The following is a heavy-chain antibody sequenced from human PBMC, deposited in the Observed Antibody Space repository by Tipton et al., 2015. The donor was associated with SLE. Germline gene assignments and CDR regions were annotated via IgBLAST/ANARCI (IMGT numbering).Heavy chain of an antibody. Sequence: TLSLTCTVSGGSISTYCWSWIRQPPGRGLEWIGYIHYSGSADYNPSLKSRVTISLDTSKNQFSLEVRSVTAADTAVYYCVRLRSKVLIDYWGQGTLVTVSS. V-gene: IGHV4-59*12. CDR3: VRLRSKVLIDY. D-gene: IGHD2-8*01. J-gene: IGHJ4*02. CDR1: GGSISTYC. CDR2: IHYSGSA.